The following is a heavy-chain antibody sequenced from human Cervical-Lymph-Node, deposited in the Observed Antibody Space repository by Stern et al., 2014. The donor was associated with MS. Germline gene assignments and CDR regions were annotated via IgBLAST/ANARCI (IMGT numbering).Heavy chain of an antibody. CDR2: TLPMLAST. D-gene: IGHD3-16*01. J-gene: IGHJ4*02. CDR1: GGSFKTYA. CDR3: ARDRNGEGVMAY. Sequence: VQLVQSGPEVKKPGSSVKVTCKASGGSFKTYAITWVRQAPGQGPEWMGGTLPMLASTNSAQRFQGRVTITADESTNTAYMEMRSLRAEDTAVYYCARDRNGEGVMAYWGQGTLVTVSS. V-gene: IGHV1-69*01.